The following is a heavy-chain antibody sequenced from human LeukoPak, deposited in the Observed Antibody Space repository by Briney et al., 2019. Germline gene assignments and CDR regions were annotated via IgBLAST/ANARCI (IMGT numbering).Heavy chain of an antibody. V-gene: IGHV4-59*08. Sequence: SETLSLTCTVSGGSISSYYWSWIRQPPRKGLEWIGYIYYSGSTNYNPSLKSRVTISVDTSKNQFSLKLSSVTAADTAVYYCARQEGSIAAAGLDYWGQGTLVTVSS. CDR1: GGSISSYY. J-gene: IGHJ4*02. D-gene: IGHD6-13*01. CDR3: ARQEGSIAAAGLDY. CDR2: IYYSGST.